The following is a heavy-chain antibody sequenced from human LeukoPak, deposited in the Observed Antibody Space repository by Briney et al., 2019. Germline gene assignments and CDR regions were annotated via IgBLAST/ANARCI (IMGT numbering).Heavy chain of an antibody. CDR2: INYSGST. Sequence: SETLSLTCAVSGGSISSTTYYWGWIRRPPGKGLEWIVSINYSGSTYYNPSLKSRVTVSVDTSKNQFSLNLSSVTAADTAVYYCVRGSTLRHYQYWGQGTLVTVSS. V-gene: IGHV4-39*01. J-gene: IGHJ4*02. D-gene: IGHD3-16*01. CDR3: VRGSTLRHYQY. CDR1: GGSISSTTYY.